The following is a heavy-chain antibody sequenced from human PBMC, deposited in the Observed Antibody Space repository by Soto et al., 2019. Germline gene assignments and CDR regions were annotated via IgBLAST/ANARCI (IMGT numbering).Heavy chain of an antibody. CDR1: GDMFDTYT. D-gene: IGHD3-16*01. V-gene: IGHV1-8*01. Sequence: ASVKVSCKASGDMFDTYTITWMRQATGQGLEWMGWMNPNSGNTGYALKFQGRVTMTRNTSISTAYMELSSLRSEDTAVYYCAREGVRGMDVWGQGTTVTVSS. CDR2: MNPNSGNT. J-gene: IGHJ6*02. CDR3: AREGVRGMDV.